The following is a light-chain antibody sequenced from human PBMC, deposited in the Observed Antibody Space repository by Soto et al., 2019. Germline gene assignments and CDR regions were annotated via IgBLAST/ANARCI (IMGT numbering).Light chain of an antibody. CDR2: DAS. CDR3: QQYKNWPPVT. J-gene: IGKJ4*01. CDR1: QTVRNNY. V-gene: IGKV3D-20*02. Sequence: EFVLTQSPGTLSLSPGERATLSCRASQTVRNNYLAWYQQKPGQAPRLLIYDASSRATGIPDRFSGGGSGTDFTLTISSLQSEDFAVYYCQQYKNWPPVTFGGGTKVEI.